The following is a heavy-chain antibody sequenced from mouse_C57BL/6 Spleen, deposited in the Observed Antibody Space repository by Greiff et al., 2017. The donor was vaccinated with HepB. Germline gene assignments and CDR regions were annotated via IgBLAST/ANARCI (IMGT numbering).Heavy chain of an antibody. Sequence: VKVVESGAELVKPGASVKISCKASGYAFSSYWMNWVKQRPGKGLEWIGQIYPGDGDTNYNGKFKGKATLTADKSSSTAYMQLSSLTSEDSAVYFCARSPNYGSSYGYFDYWGQGTTLTVSS. D-gene: IGHD1-1*01. CDR1: GYAFSSYW. CDR3: ARSPNYGSSYGYFDY. V-gene: IGHV1-80*01. CDR2: IYPGDGDT. J-gene: IGHJ2*01.